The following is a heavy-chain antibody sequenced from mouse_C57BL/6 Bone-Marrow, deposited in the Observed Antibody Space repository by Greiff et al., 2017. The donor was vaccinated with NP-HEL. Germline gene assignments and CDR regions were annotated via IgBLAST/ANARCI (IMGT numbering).Heavy chain of an antibody. CDR2: INPSNGGT. J-gene: IGHJ1*03. CDR3: ARKSNYGYWYFYV. V-gene: IGHV1-53*01. Sequence: QVQLQQPGTELVKPGASVKLSCKASGYTFTSYWMHWVKQRPGQGLEWIGNINPSNGGTNYNEKFKSKATLTVDKSFSTAYTPRSSLTSVTSAVSDCARKSNYGYWYFYVWGTGTTVTVSS. D-gene: IGHD2-5*01. CDR1: GYTFTSYW.